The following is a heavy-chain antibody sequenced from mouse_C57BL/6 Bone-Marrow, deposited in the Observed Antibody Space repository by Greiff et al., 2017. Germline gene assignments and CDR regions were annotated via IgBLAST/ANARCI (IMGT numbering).Heavy chain of an antibody. D-gene: IGHD2-3*01. CDR2: IYPGGGST. CDR3: ARAADGYSYAMDY. J-gene: IGHJ4*01. CDR1: GYTFTSYW. Sequence: QVQLQQPGAELVKPGASVKMSCTASGYTFTSYWITWVKQRPGQGLEWIGDIYPGGGSTNYTEKFKSKATLTVDTSSSTAYMQLSSLPSEDSAVYYGARAADGYSYAMDYWGQGTTVTVSS. V-gene: IGHV1-55*01.